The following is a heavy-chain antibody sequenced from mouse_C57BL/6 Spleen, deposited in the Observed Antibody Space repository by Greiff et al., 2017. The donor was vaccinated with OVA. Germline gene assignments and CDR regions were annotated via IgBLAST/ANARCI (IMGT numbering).Heavy chain of an antibody. CDR3: AREGVYYDYCYAIDY. J-gene: IGHJ4*01. D-gene: IGHD2-4*01. CDR1: GYTFTSYW. Sequence: VQLQQPGAELVKPGASVKMSCKASGYTFTSYWITWVKQRPGQGLEWIGDFYPGSGSTNYNEKFKSKATLTVDTSSSTAYMQLSSLTSEDSAVYYCAREGVYYDYCYAIDYWGQGTSVTVPS. CDR2: FYPGSGST. V-gene: IGHV1-55*01.